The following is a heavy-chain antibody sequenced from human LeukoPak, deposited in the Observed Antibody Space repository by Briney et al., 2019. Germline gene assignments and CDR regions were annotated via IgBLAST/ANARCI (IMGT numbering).Heavy chain of an antibody. CDR1: GFTFSNAR. J-gene: IGHJ4*02. D-gene: IGHD3-10*01. CDR3: TTDRDLLLWFGELLRALDY. CDR2: IKSKTDGGTT. V-gene: IGHV3-15*01. Sequence: GGSLRLSCAASGFTFSNARMSWVRQAPGKGLEWVGRIKSKTDGGTTGYAAPVKGRFTISRDDSKNTLYLQMNSLKTEDTAVYYCTTDRDLLLWFGELLRALDYWGQGTLVTVSS.